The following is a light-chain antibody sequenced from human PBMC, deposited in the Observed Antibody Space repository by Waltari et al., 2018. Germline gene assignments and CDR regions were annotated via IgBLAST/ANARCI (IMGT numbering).Light chain of an antibody. V-gene: IGLV2-14*01. J-gene: IGLJ2*01. CDR2: GVS. Sequence: QSALTQPASVSGSPGQSITISCTGTSSDDGGYNYVSWYQQHPGKARKLMIYGVSNRPAGVSNRFSGSRSGNTASLTISGLQAEDEADYYCSSYTSSSTLDVVFGGGTKLTVL. CDR3: SSYTSSSTLDVV. CDR1: SSDDGGYNY.